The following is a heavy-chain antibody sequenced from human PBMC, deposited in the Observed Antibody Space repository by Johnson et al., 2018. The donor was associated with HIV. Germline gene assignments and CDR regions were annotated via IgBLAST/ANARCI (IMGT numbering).Heavy chain of an antibody. CDR1: GFTFSSYA. CDR3: ARAPRWSQTFDL. J-gene: IGHJ3*01. CDR2: IRYDGSNK. D-gene: IGHD2-15*01. V-gene: IGHV3-30*04. Sequence: LSCATSGFTFSSYAMHWVRQAPGKGLEWVAVIRYDGSNKYYADSVKGRFTISRDNSKNTLYLQMNSLRAEDTAVYYCARAPRWSQTFDLWGQGTMVSVSS.